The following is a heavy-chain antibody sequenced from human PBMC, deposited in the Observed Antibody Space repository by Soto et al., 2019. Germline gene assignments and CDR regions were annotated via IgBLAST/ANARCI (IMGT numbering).Heavy chain of an antibody. D-gene: IGHD3-3*01. CDR1: GFTFSSYA. V-gene: IGHV3-23*01. CDR2: ISGSGGST. Sequence: GGSLRLSCAASGFTFSSYAMSWVRQAPGKGLEWVSAISGSGGSTYYADSVKGRFTISRDNSKNTLYLQMNSLRAEDTAVYYCARDVEYRDYDFWSGYYPYGMDVWGQGTTVTVSS. CDR3: ARDVEYRDYDFWSGYYPYGMDV. J-gene: IGHJ6*02.